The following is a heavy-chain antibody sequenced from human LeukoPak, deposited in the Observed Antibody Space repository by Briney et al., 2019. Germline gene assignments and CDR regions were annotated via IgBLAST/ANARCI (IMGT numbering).Heavy chain of an antibody. Sequence: ASVKVSCKASGFTFTSYGISWVRQAPGQGLEWMGWISACNGNTNYAQKLQGRVTMTTDTSTSTAYMELRSLRSDDTAVYYCARDNLHYDILTGYYKEPGYYYYYGMDVWGQGTTVTVSS. J-gene: IGHJ6*02. D-gene: IGHD3-9*01. V-gene: IGHV1-18*01. CDR2: ISACNGNT. CDR1: GFTFTSYG. CDR3: ARDNLHYDILTGYYKEPGYYYYYGMDV.